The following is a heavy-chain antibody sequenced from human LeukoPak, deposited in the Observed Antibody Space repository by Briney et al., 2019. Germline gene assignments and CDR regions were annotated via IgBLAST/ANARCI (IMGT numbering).Heavy chain of an antibody. V-gene: IGHV4-34*01. J-gene: IGHJ4*02. D-gene: IGHD6-19*01. CDR1: GGSFSGYY. Sequence: SETLSLTCAVYGGSFSGYYWSWIRQPPGKGLEWIGEINHSGSTNYNPSLKSRVTISVDTSKNQFSLKLSSVTAADTAVYYYARGQSSGWFDYWGQGTLVTVSS. CDR2: INHSGST. CDR3: ARGQSSGWFDY.